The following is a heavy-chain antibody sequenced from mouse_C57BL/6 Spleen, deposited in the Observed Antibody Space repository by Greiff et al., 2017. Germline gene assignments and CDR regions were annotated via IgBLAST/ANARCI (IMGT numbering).Heavy chain of an antibody. J-gene: IGHJ1*03. Sequence: VQLKQSGPGLVKPSQSLSLTCSVTGYSITSGYYWNWIRQFPGNKLEWMGYISYDGSNNYNPSLKNRISITRDTSKNQFFLKLNSVTTKDKATYYCARGTTVVEYFDVWGTGTTVTVSS. CDR1: GYSITSGYY. D-gene: IGHD1-1*01. CDR3: ARGTTVVEYFDV. CDR2: ISYDGSN. V-gene: IGHV3-6*01.